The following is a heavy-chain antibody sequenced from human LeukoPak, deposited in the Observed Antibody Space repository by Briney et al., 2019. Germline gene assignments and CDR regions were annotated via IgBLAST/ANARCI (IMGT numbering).Heavy chain of an antibody. CDR1: GFTLSSYV. CDR2: ISYDVSNK. CDR3: ARPLGWSTYYFDY. J-gene: IGHJ4*02. V-gene: IGHV3-30*04. Sequence: GGSLRLSCAPSGFTLSSYVMHWVRHAPDEGLEWVAIISYDVSNKYYADSMKGRFTISRDNSKNTLYLQMNSLRAEDTAVYYCARPLGWSTYYFDYWGQGTLVTVSS. D-gene: IGHD6-19*01.